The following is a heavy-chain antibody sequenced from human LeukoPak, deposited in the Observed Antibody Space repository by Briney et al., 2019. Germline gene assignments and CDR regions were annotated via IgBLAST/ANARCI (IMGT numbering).Heavy chain of an antibody. D-gene: IGHD3-22*01. CDR1: GYTFTSYG. Sequence: GASVKVSCMTSGYTFTSYGITWVRQAPGQGLEWMGWISAYNGNTNYAQKLQGRVTMTRDTSTTTGYMELKSLTYDDTAVYFCARDLYNESRWALGYWGQGTLVTVSS. CDR2: ISAYNGNT. J-gene: IGHJ4*02. V-gene: IGHV1-18*01. CDR3: ARDLYNESRWALGY.